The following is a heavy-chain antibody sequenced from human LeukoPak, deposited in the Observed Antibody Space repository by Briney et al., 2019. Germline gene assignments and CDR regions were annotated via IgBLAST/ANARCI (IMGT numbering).Heavy chain of an antibody. CDR2: ISYDGSNK. V-gene: IGHV3-30*07. CDR1: GFTFSAYA. J-gene: IGHJ4*02. D-gene: IGHD6-19*01. Sequence: PGGSLRLSCAAYGFTFSAYAMHWVRQAPGKGLEWVAVISYDGSNKYYADSVKGRFTISGDNSKNTLYLQMNSLGAEDTAAYYCVKGGWLDHWGQGTLVTVSS. CDR3: VKGGWLDH.